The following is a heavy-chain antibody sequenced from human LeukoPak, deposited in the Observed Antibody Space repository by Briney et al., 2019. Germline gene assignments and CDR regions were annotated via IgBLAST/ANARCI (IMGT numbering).Heavy chain of an antibody. CDR1: GGSFSGYY. CDR2: INHSGST. V-gene: IGHV4-34*01. CDR3: ARRVVRGVLYYYCYMDV. J-gene: IGHJ6*03. D-gene: IGHD3-10*01. Sequence: PSETLSLTCAVYGGSFSGYYWSWIRQPPGRGLEWIGEINHSGSTNYNPSLKSRVTISVDTSKNQFSLKLSSVTAADTAVYYCARRVVRGVLYYYCYMDVWGKGTTVTISS.